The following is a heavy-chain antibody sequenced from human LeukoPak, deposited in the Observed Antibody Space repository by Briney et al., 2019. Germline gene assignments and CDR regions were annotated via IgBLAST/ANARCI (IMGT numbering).Heavy chain of an antibody. V-gene: IGHV3-11*04. J-gene: IGHJ4*02. CDR1: GFIFSDYY. D-gene: IGHD6-19*01. CDR2: ISSSGSTI. Sequence: GGSLRLSCAASGFIFSDYYMSWIRQAPGKGLEWVSYISSSGSTIYYADSVKGRFTISRDNAKNSLHLQMNSLRVEDTAVYYCAGEAEAGTDYWGQGTLVTVSS. CDR3: AGEAEAGTDY.